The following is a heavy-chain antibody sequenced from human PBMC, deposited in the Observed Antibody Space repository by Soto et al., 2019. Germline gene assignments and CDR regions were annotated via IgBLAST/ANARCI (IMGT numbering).Heavy chain of an antibody. CDR3: AKDHYTFWSDYPAVAHGMDV. V-gene: IGHV3-30*18. CDR1: GFTFSTYG. J-gene: IGHJ6*02. D-gene: IGHD3-3*01. CDR2: ISYEGSKK. Sequence: GGSLRLSCGASGFTFSTYGMQWVRRAPGKGLEWVAVISYEGSKKYYADSVKGRFTISRDNPSNTLYLQMNSVRAEDTGVYYCAKDHYTFWSDYPAVAHGMDVWGQGTTVTSP.